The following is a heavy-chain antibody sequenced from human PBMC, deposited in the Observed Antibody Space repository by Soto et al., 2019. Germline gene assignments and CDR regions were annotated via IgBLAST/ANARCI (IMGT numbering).Heavy chain of an antibody. Sequence: ASVNVSCKASGYTFSSYGITWVRQAPGQGLEWIGWISANNGNTNYAQKFQGIISMTTDTSTTTAYMELRSLRSDDTAVYYCAREVVVVTGRWFDPWGQGTLVTVSS. V-gene: IGHV1-18*01. J-gene: IGHJ5*02. CDR1: GYTFSSYG. CDR2: ISANNGNT. CDR3: AREVVVVTGRWFDP. D-gene: IGHD2-2*01.